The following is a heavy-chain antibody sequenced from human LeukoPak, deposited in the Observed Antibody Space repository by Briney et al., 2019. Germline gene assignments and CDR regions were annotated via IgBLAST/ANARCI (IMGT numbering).Heavy chain of an antibody. J-gene: IGHJ5*02. D-gene: IGHD3-10*01. CDR1: GYTFTAYY. CDR3: AAPRPYDYGSGSYYRDNWLDP. CDR2: INPDSGAT. Sequence: ASVKVSCKASGYTFTAYYMHWVRQAPGQGFEWKGGINPDSGATNYAHNFEGRVTMTRDRSITTAYMELTRLRSDDTAAYYCAAPRPYDYGSGSYYRDNWLDPWGQGTLVTVSS. V-gene: IGHV1-2*02.